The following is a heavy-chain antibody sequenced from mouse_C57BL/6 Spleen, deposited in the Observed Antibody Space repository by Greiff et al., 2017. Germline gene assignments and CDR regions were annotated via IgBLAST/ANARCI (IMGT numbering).Heavy chain of an antibody. CDR2: IDPSDSYT. Sequence: QVQLKQPGAELVRPGTSVKLSCKASGYTFTRYWMHWVKQRPGQGLEWIGVIDPSDSYTNYNQKFKGKATLTVDTSSSTAYMQLSSLTSEDSAVYYCARLGSNYYYWYFDVWGTGTTVTVSS. D-gene: IGHD2-5*01. CDR1: GYTFTRYW. V-gene: IGHV1-59*01. CDR3: ARLGSNYYYWYFDV. J-gene: IGHJ1*03.